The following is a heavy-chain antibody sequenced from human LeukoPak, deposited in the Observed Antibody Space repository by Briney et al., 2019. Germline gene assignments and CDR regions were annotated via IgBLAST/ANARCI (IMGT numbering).Heavy chain of an antibody. V-gene: IGHV3-23*01. Sequence: QPGGSLRLSCAASGFTFSSYAMSWVRQAPGKGLEWVSAISGSGGSTYYADSVKGRFTISRDNSKNTLYLQMNSLRAEDTAVYYCAKDSLSGWYGEMDYWGQGTLVTVSS. D-gene: IGHD6-19*01. CDR1: GFTFSSYA. CDR2: ISGSGGST. J-gene: IGHJ4*02. CDR3: AKDSLSGWYGEMDY.